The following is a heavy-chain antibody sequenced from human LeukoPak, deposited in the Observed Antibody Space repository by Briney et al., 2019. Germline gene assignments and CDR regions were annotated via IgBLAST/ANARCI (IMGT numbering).Heavy chain of an antibody. CDR2: ISAFNGNT. D-gene: IGHD3-10*01. Sequence: VASVKVSCKASGYTFTSYDIVWVRQAPGQGLEWMGRISAFNGNTNNAQKVQGRVTMTTDTSTNTAYMELRSLTSDDTAVYYCARVYSSAFDNWGQATLVTVTS. V-gene: IGHV1-18*01. CDR3: ARVYSSAFDN. J-gene: IGHJ4*02. CDR1: GYTFTSYD.